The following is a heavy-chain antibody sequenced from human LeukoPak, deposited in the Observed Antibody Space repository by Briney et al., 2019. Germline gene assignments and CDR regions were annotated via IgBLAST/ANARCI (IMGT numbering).Heavy chain of an antibody. CDR1: GGSFSGYY. CDR3: ARGGMIRGVTYYYYGMDV. V-gene: IGHV4-34*01. J-gene: IGHJ6*04. D-gene: IGHD3-10*01. CDR2: INHSGST. Sequence: SETLSLTCTVYGGSFSGYYWSWIRQPPGKGLDWIGEINHSGSTNYNPSLESRVTISVDTSKNQFSLKLSSVTAADTAVYYCARGGMIRGVTYYYYGMDVWGKGTTVTVSS.